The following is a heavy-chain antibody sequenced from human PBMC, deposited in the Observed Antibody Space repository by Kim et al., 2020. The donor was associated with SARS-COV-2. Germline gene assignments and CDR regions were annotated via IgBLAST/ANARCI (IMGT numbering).Heavy chain of an antibody. CDR2: IYYSGST. Sequence: SETLSLTCTVSGGSISSGGYYWSWIRQHPGKGLEWIGYIYYSGSTYYNPSLKSRVTISVDTSKNQFSLKLSSVTAADTAVYYCARESDWNSPHRDYYYGMDVWGQGTTVTVSS. CDR1: GGSISSGGYY. D-gene: IGHD1-7*01. V-gene: IGHV4-31*03. J-gene: IGHJ6*02. CDR3: ARESDWNSPHRDYYYGMDV.